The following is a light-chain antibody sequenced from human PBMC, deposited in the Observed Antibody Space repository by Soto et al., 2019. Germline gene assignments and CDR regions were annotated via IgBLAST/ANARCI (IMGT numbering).Light chain of an antibody. CDR1: QNVYNN. Sequence: MAMTQSPDTLSVSPVERSILSCMASQNVYNNLAWYQQKPGQAPRLLIFDASTRATGIPARFSGSGSGTEFTLTITSLQPDDSATYYCQEYTDNSGTFGQGTKVDIK. CDR3: QEYTDNSGT. J-gene: IGKJ1*01. V-gene: IGKV3-15*01. CDR2: DAS.